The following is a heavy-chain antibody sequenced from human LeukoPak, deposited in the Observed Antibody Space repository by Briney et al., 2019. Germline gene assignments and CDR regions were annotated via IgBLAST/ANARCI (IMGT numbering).Heavy chain of an antibody. CDR2: IKQDGSEK. D-gene: IGHD2-15*01. V-gene: IGHV3-7*01. CDR3: ARDLGTPDY. Sequence: GRSLRLSCAASGFTLSTYAMHWVRQAPGKGLEWVANIKQDGSEKYYVDSVKGRFTISRDNAKNSLYLQMNSLRAEDTAVYYCARDLGTPDYWGQGTLVTVSS. J-gene: IGHJ4*02. CDR1: GFTLSTYA.